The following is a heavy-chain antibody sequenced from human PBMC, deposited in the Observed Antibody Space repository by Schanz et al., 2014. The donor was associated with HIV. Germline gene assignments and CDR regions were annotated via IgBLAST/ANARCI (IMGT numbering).Heavy chain of an antibody. J-gene: IGHJ4*01. CDR3: ARGRGDYDANKFYFDY. D-gene: IGHD4-17*01. CDR1: GYIFNDYY. CDR2: INPKSGRT. V-gene: IGHV1-2*02. Sequence: QVQLVQSGAEVKKPGASVKISCKASGYIFNDYYMHWVRQAPGQGLEWMGWINPKSGRTHYAQKFQGTVTMTRDTPISTAYVDLRSLTSDDTAIYYCARGRGDYDANKFYFDYWGHGTLVSVSS.